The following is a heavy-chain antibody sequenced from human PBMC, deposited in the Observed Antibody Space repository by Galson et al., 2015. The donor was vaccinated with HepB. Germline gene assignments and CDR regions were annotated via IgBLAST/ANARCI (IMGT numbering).Heavy chain of an antibody. CDR1: GYTFTSYA. V-gene: IGHV1-3*01. J-gene: IGHJ5*02. CDR3: ARDRDYGIKLGFDP. D-gene: IGHD4-17*01. CDR2: INAGNGNT. Sequence: SVKASCKASGYTFTSYAMHWVRQAPGQRLEWMGWINAGNGNTKYSQKFQGRVTITRDTSASTAYMELSSLRSEDTAVYYCARDRDYGIKLGFDPWGQGTLVTVSS.